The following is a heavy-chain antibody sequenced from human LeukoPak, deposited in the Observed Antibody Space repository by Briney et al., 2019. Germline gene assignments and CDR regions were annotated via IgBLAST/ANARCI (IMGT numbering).Heavy chain of an antibody. V-gene: IGHV3-21*01. CDR3: ARVGMEAAMELRLGELLFSDY. CDR2: ISSSSSYI. D-gene: IGHD3-16*02. Sequence: GGSLRLSCAASGFTFSSYSMNWVRQAPGKGLEWVSSISSSSSYIYYADSVKGRFTISRDNAKNSLYLQMNSLRAEDTAVYYCARVGMEAAMELRLGELLFSDYWGQGTLVTVSS. J-gene: IGHJ4*02. CDR1: GFTFSSYS.